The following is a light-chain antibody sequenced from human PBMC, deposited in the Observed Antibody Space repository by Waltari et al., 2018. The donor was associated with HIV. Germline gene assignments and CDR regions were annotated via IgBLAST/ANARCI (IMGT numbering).Light chain of an antibody. V-gene: IGKV3-15*01. CDR2: GAS. Sequence: EIVMTQSPATLSLSPGARAILSCRASQSVASSLAWYQQKPGQAPRLLIYGASTRAAGIPGRFSGSGSGTEFTLTISSLQSEDSAIYFCHQYNSWPPRYTFGQGTKLEI. CDR3: HQYNSWPPRYT. CDR1: QSVASS. J-gene: IGKJ2*01.